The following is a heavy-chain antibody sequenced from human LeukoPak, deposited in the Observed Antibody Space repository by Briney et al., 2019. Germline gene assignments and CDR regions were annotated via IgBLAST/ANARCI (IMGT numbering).Heavy chain of an antibody. V-gene: IGHV1-69*13. J-gene: IGHJ4*02. CDR2: IIPIFGTA. D-gene: IGHD3-10*01. Sequence: GASVKVSCKASGGTFSSYAISWVRQAPGQGLEWMGGIIPIFGTANYAQKFQGRVTITADESTSTAYMELSRLRSDDTAVYYCARGAMVRGVYYFDYWGQGTLVTVSS. CDR3: ARGAMVRGVYYFDY. CDR1: GGTFSSYA.